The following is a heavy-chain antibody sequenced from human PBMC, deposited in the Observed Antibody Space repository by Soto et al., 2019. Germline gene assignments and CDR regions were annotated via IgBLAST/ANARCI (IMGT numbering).Heavy chain of an antibody. CDR3: AKDRGSGSYTGYYYGMDV. D-gene: IGHD3-10*01. J-gene: IGHJ6*02. V-gene: IGHV3-30*18. CDR2: ISYDGSNE. CDR1: GFSFSSYG. Sequence: QVPLVESGGGVVQPGRSLRLSCAASGFSFSSYGMHWVRQAPGKGLEWVAVISYDGSNEYYADSVKGRFTISRDNSKNTLYLQMNSLRVEDTAVYYCAKDRGSGSYTGYYYGMDVWCQGTTVTVSS.